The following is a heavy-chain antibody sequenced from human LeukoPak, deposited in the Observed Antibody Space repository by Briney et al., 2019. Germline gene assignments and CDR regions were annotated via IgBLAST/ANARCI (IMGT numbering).Heavy chain of an antibody. CDR2: IDWDDDK. Sequence: SGPALVKPTQTLTLTCTLSGFSLSTSGMCVSWIRQPPGKALEWLARIDWDDDKYYSTSLKTRLTISKDTSKNQVVLTMTNMDPVDTATYYCARSTHNYDSSGYSNYFDYWGQGTLVTVSS. V-gene: IGHV2-70*11. CDR1: GFSLSTSGMC. J-gene: IGHJ4*02. D-gene: IGHD3-22*01. CDR3: ARSTHNYDSSGYSNYFDY.